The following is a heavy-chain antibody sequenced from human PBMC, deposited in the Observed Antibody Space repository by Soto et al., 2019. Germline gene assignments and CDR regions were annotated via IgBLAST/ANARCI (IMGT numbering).Heavy chain of an antibody. Sequence: GGSLRLSCAASGFTVSSNYMSWVRQAPGKGLEWVSVIYSGGRTYYADSVKGRFTISRHNSKNELYLQRNSLRAEDTAGYYCASTREGAYDYYGMDVGGQGTTVTVSS. CDR1: GFTVSSNY. CDR2: IYSGGRT. CDR3: ASTREGAYDYYGMDV. D-gene: IGHD3-16*01. V-gene: IGHV3-66*01. J-gene: IGHJ6*02.